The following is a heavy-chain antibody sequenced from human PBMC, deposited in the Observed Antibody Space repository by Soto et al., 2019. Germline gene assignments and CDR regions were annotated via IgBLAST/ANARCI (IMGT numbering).Heavy chain of an antibody. J-gene: IGHJ2*01. Sequence: EVQLLESGGGLVQPGGSLRLSCAASGFTFSSYAMSWVRQAPGKGLEWVSAISGSGGSTYYADSVKGRFTISRDNSKNTRYLQMNSLRAEDTAVYYCAKQAAWDFWSGYGMVTRYFDLWGRGTLVTVSS. CDR2: ISGSGGST. CDR3: AKQAAWDFWSGYGMVTRYFDL. CDR1: GFTFSSYA. V-gene: IGHV3-23*01. D-gene: IGHD3-3*01.